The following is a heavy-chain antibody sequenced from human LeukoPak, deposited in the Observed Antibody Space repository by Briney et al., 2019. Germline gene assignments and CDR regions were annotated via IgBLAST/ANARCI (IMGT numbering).Heavy chain of an antibody. CDR2: IGPTGSDR. Sequence: PGGSLRLSCTASGLTFSTSGFNWVRQAPGKGLEWVASIGPTGSDRYHADSIKGRFTISRDNANNFLYLQMNSLRAEDTAVYYCATGTNGLQYDYWGQRTLLTVSS. D-gene: IGHD1-14*01. J-gene: IGHJ4*02. CDR3: ATGTNGLQYDY. V-gene: IGHV3-21*06. CDR1: GLTFSTSG.